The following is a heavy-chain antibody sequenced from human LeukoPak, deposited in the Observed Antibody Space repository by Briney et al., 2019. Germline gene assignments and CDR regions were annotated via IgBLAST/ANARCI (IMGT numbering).Heavy chain of an antibody. CDR1: GFTFSSYA. CDR3: AKEGGYCGASSCSDYFDY. Sequence: PGGSLRLSCAASGFTFSSYAMSWVRQAPGKGLEWASAVSGSGGSTYYADSVKGRFTISRDNSKDTLYLQVNSLRAEDTAVYFCAKEGGYCGASSCSDYFDYWGQGTLVTVSS. J-gene: IGHJ4*02. D-gene: IGHD2-15*01. V-gene: IGHV3-23*01. CDR2: VSGSGGST.